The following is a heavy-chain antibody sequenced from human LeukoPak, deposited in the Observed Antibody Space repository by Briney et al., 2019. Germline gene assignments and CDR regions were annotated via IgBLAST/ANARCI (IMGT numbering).Heavy chain of an antibody. CDR2: INHSGST. Sequence: SETLSLTCAVYGVSFSGYYWSWIRQSPGQGLEWIGEINHSGSTNYNPSLKSRVTISVDTSKNQFSLKLSSVTAADTAVYYCARLPTVTFFDYWGQGTLVTVSS. D-gene: IGHD4-17*01. J-gene: IGHJ4*02. V-gene: IGHV4-34*01. CDR3: ARLPTVTFFDY. CDR1: GVSFSGYY.